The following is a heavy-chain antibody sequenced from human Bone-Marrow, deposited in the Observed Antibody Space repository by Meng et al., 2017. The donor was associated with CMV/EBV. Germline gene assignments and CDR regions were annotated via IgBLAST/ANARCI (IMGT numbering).Heavy chain of an antibody. Sequence: GESLKISCVASGFTFSSYAMHWVRQAPGKGLEWVAVIAYDGSNKYYADSVKGRFTISRDNSKNTLYLQMNSLRGEDKAVYYCVRDFFPAGYWGQGTLVTVSS. J-gene: IGHJ4*02. CDR1: GFTFSSYA. CDR2: IAYDGSNK. V-gene: IGHV3-30-3*01. CDR3: VRDFFPAGY. D-gene: IGHD6-19*01.